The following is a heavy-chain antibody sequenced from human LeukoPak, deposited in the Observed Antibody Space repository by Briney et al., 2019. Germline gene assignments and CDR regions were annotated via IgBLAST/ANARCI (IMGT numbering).Heavy chain of an antibody. V-gene: IGHV3-53*01. CDR3: IVFGDSNH. J-gene: IGHJ5*02. CDR2: IHSSGGT. Sequence: GGSLRLSCAASGFTGSNNYMSWVRQAPGKGLEWVSAIHSSGGTYYADSVKGRFTISRDTSKNALYLQINSLRVEDTAVYYCIVFGDSNHWGQGTLVTVSS. CDR1: GFTGSNNY. D-gene: IGHD4-17*01.